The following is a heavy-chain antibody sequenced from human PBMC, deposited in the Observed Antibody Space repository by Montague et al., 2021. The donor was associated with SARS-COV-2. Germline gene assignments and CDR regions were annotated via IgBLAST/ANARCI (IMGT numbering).Heavy chain of an antibody. Sequence: SETLSLTCAVYDGSFSGYYWGWIRQPPGKGLEWIGEINHSASPNYNPSLKRRLTISIDMSKNQFSLKLTSVTAADTALYYCASQGYYDSGSYMHYWGQGTLVAVSS. CDR1: DGSFSGYY. D-gene: IGHD3-10*01. V-gene: IGHV4-34*01. CDR3: ASQGYYDSGSYMHY. CDR2: INHSASP. J-gene: IGHJ4*02.